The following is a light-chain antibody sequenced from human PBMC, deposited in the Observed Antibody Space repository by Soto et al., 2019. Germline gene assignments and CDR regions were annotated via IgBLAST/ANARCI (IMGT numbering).Light chain of an antibody. J-gene: IGKJ2*01. V-gene: IGKV3D-15*01. CDR2: GAS. Sequence: ETVMTQSPGTLSVSPGESATLSCGTSQSVSSNLAWYQQKPGQAPRLLIYGASTRATGIPARFSGSGSGTEFTLTISSLQSEDVAVYYCQQYGDWPPETFGQGTKLEI. CDR3: QQYGDWPPET. CDR1: QSVSSN.